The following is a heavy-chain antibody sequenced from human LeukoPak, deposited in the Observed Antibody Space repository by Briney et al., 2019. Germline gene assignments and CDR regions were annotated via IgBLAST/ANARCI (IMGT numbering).Heavy chain of an antibody. D-gene: IGHD6-13*01. CDR2: INPNSGGT. J-gene: IGHJ4*02. CDR3: ARGWIGSSWYSTPY. Sequence: ASVKVSCKASGYTFTGYYMHWVRQAPGQGLEWMGRINPNSGGTSYAQKFQGRVTMTRDTSISTAYMKLSRLRSDDTAVYYCARGWIGSSWYSTPYWGQGTLVTVSS. CDR1: GYTFTGYY. V-gene: IGHV1-2*06.